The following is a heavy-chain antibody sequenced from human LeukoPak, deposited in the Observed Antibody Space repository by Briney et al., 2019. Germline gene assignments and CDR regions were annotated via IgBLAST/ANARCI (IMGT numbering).Heavy chain of an antibody. CDR3: ARAPYYYDSSGYYHPPHWYFDL. D-gene: IGHD3-22*01. V-gene: IGHV4-30-2*01. Sequence: PSETLSLTCAVSGGSISSGGYSWSWIRQPPGKGLEWIGYIYHSGSTYYNPSLKSRVTISVDRSKNQFSLKLSSVTAADTAVYYCARAPYYYDSSGYYHPPHWYFDLWGRGTLVTVSS. CDR1: GGSISSGGYS. J-gene: IGHJ2*01. CDR2: IYHSGST.